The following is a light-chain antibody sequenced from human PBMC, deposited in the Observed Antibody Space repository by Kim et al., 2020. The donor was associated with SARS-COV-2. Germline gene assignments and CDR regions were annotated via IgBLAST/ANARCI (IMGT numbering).Light chain of an antibody. CDR1: SNNVGNQG. CDR2: RNN. Sequence: SQTATRTCHGNSNNVGNQGAAWLQQHQGHPPKLLSYRNNNRPSGISERLSASRSGNTASLTITGLQPEDEADYYCSAWDSSLSAWVFGGGTQLTVL. V-gene: IGLV10-54*01. J-gene: IGLJ3*02. CDR3: SAWDSSLSAWV.